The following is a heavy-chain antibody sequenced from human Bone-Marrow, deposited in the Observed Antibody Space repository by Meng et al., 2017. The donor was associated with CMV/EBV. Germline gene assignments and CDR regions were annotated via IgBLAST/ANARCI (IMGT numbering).Heavy chain of an antibody. CDR3: ARGRYSGYDDY. J-gene: IGHJ4*02. CDR2: INHSGST. V-gene: IGHV4-34*01. Sequence: SETLSLTCAVYGGSFSGYYWSWIRQPPGKGLEWIGEINHSGSTNYNPSLKSRVTISVDTSKNQFSLKLSSVTAADTAVYYCARGRYSGYDDYWGQGTRVTGSS. D-gene: IGHD5-12*01. CDR1: GGSFSGYY.